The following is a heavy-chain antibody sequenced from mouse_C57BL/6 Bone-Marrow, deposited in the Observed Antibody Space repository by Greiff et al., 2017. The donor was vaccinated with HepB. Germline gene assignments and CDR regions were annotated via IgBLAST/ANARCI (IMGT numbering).Heavy chain of an antibody. D-gene: IGHD1-1*01. CDR1: GYTFTSYW. CDR3: ASPITTVVADWYFDV. Sequence: VQLQQPGAELVRPGSSVKLSCKASGYTFTSYWMDWVKQRPGQGLEWIGNIYPSDSETHYNQKFKDKATLTVDKSSSTAYMQLSSLTSEDSAVYYCASPITTVVADWYFDVWGTGTTVTVSS. CDR2: IYPSDSET. V-gene: IGHV1-61*01. J-gene: IGHJ1*03.